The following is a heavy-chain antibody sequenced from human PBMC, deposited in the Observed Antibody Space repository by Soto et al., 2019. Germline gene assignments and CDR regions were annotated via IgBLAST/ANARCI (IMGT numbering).Heavy chain of an antibody. CDR3: ARDVSEGKGFGEPSDY. CDR1: GFTFSSYW. CDR2: IKQDGSEK. J-gene: IGHJ4*02. Sequence: EVQLVESGGGLVQPGGSLRLSCAASGFTFSSYWMSWVRQAPGKGLEWVANIKQDGSEKYYVDSVKGRFTISRDNAKNSLYLQMNSLRAEDTAVYCCARDVSEGKGFGEPSDYWGQGTLVTVSS. V-gene: IGHV3-7*05. D-gene: IGHD3-10*01.